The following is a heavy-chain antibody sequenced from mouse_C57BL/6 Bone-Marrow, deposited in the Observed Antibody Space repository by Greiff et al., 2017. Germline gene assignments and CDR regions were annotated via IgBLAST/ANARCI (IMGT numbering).Heavy chain of an antibody. CDR1: GYAFSSSW. CDR3: ARGAIYFDY. J-gene: IGHJ2*01. Sequence: VQLQQSGPELVKPGASVKISCKASGYAFSSSWMNWVKQRPGKGLEWIGRIYPGDGDTNYNGKFKGKATLTADKSSSTAYMQLSSLTSDDSAVYFCARGAIYFDYWGQGTTLTVSS. CDR2: IYPGDGDT. V-gene: IGHV1-82*01.